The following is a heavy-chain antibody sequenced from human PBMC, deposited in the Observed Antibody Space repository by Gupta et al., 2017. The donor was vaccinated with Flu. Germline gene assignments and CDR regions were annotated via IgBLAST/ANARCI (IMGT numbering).Heavy chain of an antibody. D-gene: IGHD6-19*01. CDR3: AKDLRGIAVAGVVDEPQIDAFDI. J-gene: IGHJ3*02. V-gene: IGHV3-30*18. CDR1: GFTFSSYG. CDR2: ISYDGSNK. Sequence: QVQLVESGGGVVQPGRSLRLSCAASGFTFSSYGMHWVRQAPGKGLEWVAVISYDGSNKYYADSVKGRFTISRDNSKNTLYLQMNSRRAEDTAVYYCAKDLRGIAVAGVVDEPQIDAFDIWGQGTMVTVSS.